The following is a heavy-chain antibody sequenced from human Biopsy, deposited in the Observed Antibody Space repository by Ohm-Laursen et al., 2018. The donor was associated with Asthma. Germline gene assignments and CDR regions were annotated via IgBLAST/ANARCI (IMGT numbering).Heavy chain of an antibody. CDR2: IIPIFGTA. J-gene: IGHJ4*02. D-gene: IGHD1-26*01. Sequence: SSVKVSCNASGGTFSRYAISWVRQAPGQGLEWMGGIIPIFGTANYAQKFQGRVTITADESTSTAYMELRSPRSDDTAVYYCARDGPVGAPSDYWGQGTLVTVSS. CDR3: ARDGPVGAPSDY. V-gene: IGHV1-69*01. CDR1: GGTFSRYA.